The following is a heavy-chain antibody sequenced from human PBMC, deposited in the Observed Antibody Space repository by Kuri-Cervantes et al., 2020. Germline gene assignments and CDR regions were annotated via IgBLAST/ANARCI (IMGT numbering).Heavy chain of an antibody. V-gene: IGHV3-9*01. CDR2: ISWNSESI. CDR1: GFTFDDYA. CDR3: ARDQYGDLDY. D-gene: IGHD4-17*01. Sequence: SLKISCAASGFTFDDYAMHWVRQAPGKGLEWVAGISWNSESIGYADSVKGRFIISRDNAKNSLYLQMNSLRAEDTAVYYCARDQYGDLDYWGQGTLVTVSS. J-gene: IGHJ4*02.